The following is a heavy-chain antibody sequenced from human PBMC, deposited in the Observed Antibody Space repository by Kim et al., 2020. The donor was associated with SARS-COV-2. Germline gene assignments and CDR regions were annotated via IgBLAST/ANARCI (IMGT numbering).Heavy chain of an antibody. J-gene: IGHJ4*02. CDR2: IYYSGST. Sequence: SETLSLTCTVSGGSISSGGYYWSWIRQHPGKGLEWIGYIYYSGSTYYNPSLKSRVTISVDTSKNQFSLKLSSVTAADTAVYYCARVVLKGYFDYWGQGTLVTVSS. CDR1: GGSISSGGYY. D-gene: IGHD2-15*01. V-gene: IGHV4-31*03. CDR3: ARVVLKGYFDY.